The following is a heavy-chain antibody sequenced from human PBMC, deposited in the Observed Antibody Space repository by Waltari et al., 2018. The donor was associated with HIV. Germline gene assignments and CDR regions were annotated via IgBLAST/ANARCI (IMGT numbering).Heavy chain of an antibody. Sequence: QIQLLQSGAEVKKPGASVRVSCKASGYSFNTHGITWVRQAPGQGLEWIGWISVKDGRTNSVQNLQGRVTMTSEPSTSTVYMELRTLRSDDTAVYYCAIGSWGEVSFGYWGQGTLVTVSS. V-gene: IGHV1-18*04. CDR3: AIGSWGEVSFGY. CDR2: ISVKDGRT. CDR1: GYSFNTHG. D-gene: IGHD3-16*02. J-gene: IGHJ4*02.